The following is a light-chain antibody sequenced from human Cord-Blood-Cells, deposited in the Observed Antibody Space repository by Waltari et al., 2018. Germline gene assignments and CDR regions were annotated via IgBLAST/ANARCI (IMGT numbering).Light chain of an antibody. V-gene: IGKV2-28*01. CDR2: LGS. Sequence: DIVMTQSPLSLPVTPGEPAPTPCRSSQSLLHSNGYNYLDWYLQKPGQSPQLLIYLGSNRASGVPDRFSGSGSGTDFTLKISRVEAEDVGVYYCMQALQTPYTFGQGTKLEIK. J-gene: IGKJ2*01. CDR3: MQALQTPYT. CDR1: QSLLHSNGYNY.